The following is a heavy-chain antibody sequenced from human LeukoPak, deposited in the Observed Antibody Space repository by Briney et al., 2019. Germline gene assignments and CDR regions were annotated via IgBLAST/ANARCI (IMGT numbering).Heavy chain of an antibody. Sequence: GASVKVSCKASGYTFTGYYIHWVRQAPGQGLEWRGWINPNNGGTNYAQKFQGRVTMTRDTSISTAYMELSRLRSDDTAVYYCARICSGGSCYPFDYWGQGTLVTVSS. J-gene: IGHJ4*02. CDR2: INPNNGGT. CDR1: GYTFTGYY. CDR3: ARICSGGSCYPFDY. D-gene: IGHD2-15*01. V-gene: IGHV1-2*02.